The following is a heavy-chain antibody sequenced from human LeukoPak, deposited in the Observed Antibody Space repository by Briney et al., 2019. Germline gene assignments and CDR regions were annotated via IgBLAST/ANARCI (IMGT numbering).Heavy chain of an antibody. D-gene: IGHD6-19*01. Sequence: GGSLRLSCAASGFTFSSYAMSWVRQAPGKGLEWVSAISGSGGSTYYADSVKGRFTISRDNSKNTLYLQMNRLRAEDTAVYYCAKVRIAVVEPADFDYWGQGTLVTVSS. CDR2: ISGSGGST. CDR3: AKVRIAVVEPADFDY. J-gene: IGHJ4*02. V-gene: IGHV3-23*01. CDR1: GFTFSSYA.